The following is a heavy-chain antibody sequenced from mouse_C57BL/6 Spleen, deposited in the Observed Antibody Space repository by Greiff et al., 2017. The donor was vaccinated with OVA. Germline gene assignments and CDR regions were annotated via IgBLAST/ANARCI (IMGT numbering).Heavy chain of an antibody. D-gene: IGHD1-1*01. CDR1: GYTFTSYW. V-gene: IGHV1-55*01. CDR2: IYPGSGST. J-gene: IGHJ4*01. CDR3: ARGGSTHYYAMDY. Sequence: QVQLQQPGAELVKPGASVKMSCKASGYTFTSYWITWVKQRPGQGLEWIGDIYPGSGSTNYNEKFKSKATLTVDTSSSTAYMQLSSLTSEDSAVYYCARGGSTHYYAMDYWGQGTSVTVSS.